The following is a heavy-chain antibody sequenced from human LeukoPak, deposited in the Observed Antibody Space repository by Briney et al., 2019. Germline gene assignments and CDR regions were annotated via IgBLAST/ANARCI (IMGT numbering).Heavy chain of an antibody. CDR3: ARSWAGMYYPFYYFDY. D-gene: IGHD1-26*01. Sequence: PSETLSLTCTVSGGSISSYYWSWIRQPPGKGLEWIAEINHRGTTHYNPSLKSRVNISADTSKNLFSLNLDSVTAADTAVYYCARSWAGMYYPFYYFDYWGQGTLVSVSS. V-gene: IGHV4-34*01. J-gene: IGHJ4*02. CDR2: INHRGTT. CDR1: GGSISSYY.